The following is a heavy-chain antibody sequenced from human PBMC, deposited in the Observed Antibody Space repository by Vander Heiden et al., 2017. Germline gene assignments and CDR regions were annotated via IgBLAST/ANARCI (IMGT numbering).Heavy chain of an antibody. V-gene: IGHV3-43*01. J-gene: IGHJ4*02. Sequence: EVQLVESGGVVVQPGGSLRLSCAASGLTFADYTMHWVRQAPGKGLEWVSLISWDGGSTYYADSVKGRFTISRDNSKNSLYLQMNSLRTEDTALYYCAKDIRDDYYDSSGSGFDYWGQGTLVTVSS. CDR3: AKDIRDDYYDSSGSGFDY. CDR2: ISWDGGST. D-gene: IGHD3-22*01. CDR1: GLTFADYT.